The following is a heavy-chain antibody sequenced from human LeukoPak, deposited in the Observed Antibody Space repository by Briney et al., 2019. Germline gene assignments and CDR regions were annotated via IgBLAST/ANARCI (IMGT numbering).Heavy chain of an antibody. J-gene: IGHJ4*02. CDR3: AARQDLGWHYDN. V-gene: IGHV3-23*01. CDR2: FSVPTDST. Sequence: GGSLRLSCAASGFTFGRCPMSWVRLAPGKGLEWISGFSVPTDSTYYADSVKGRFTLSRDISKNTLYLQMSSLRAEDTAVYYCAARQDLGWHYDNWAQGTLVTVSS. D-gene: IGHD6-6*01. CDR1: GFTFGRCP.